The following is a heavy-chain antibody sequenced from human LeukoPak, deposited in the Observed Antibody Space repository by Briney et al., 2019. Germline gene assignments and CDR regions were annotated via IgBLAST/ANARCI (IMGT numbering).Heavy chain of an antibody. CDR2: IYYSGST. CDR1: GGSISSYY. Sequence: SETLSLTCTVSGGSISSYYWSWIRQPPGKGLEWIGYIYYSGSTNYNPSLKGRVTISVDTSKNQFSLKLSSVTAADTAVYYCARENHDYSNYYYYYYMDVWGKGTTVTVSS. D-gene: IGHD4-11*01. CDR3: ARENHDYSNYYYYYYMDV. J-gene: IGHJ6*03. V-gene: IGHV4-59*01.